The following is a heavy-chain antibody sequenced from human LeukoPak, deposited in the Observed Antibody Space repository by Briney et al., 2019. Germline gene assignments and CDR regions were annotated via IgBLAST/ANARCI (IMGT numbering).Heavy chain of an antibody. CDR2: ISGSSSYI. V-gene: IGHV3-21*01. J-gene: IGHJ3*02. CDR1: GFTFSYYT. CDR3: ARDRGTGKPGTFDI. D-gene: IGHD1-1*01. Sequence: NAGGSLRLSCAASGFTFSYYTMNWVRQAPGKGLEWVSSISGSSSYIYYADSVKGRFTISRDNAKNSLYLQMDSLRAEDTAVYYCARDRGTGKPGTFDIWGQGTMVTDSS.